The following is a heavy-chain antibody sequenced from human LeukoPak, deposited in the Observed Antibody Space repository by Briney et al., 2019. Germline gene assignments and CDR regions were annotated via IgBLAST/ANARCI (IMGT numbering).Heavy chain of an antibody. CDR1: GFAFRIYP. D-gene: IGHD6-19*01. CDR2: ISADSSTT. Sequence: GSLRLSCGASGFAFRIYPMIWARQAPGKGLEWVSSISADSSTTNYADSAKGRFTVSRDNSKSTLYLQMNSLRAEDTAVYYCATLMYTSGRQGFDSWGQGTRVTVSS. J-gene: IGHJ4*02. V-gene: IGHV3-23*01. CDR3: ATLMYTSGRQGFDS.